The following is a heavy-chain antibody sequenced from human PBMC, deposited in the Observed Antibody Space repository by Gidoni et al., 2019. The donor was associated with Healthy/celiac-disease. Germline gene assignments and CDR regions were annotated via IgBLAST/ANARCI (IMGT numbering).Heavy chain of an antibody. Sequence: EVQLVQSGAEVKKPGESLKISCKGSGYSFTSYWIGWVRQMPGKGLEWMGIIYPGDSDTRYSPSFQGQVTISADKSISTAYLQWSSLKASDTAMYYCARGVGTYYYDSSGHKSPPNDAFDIWGQGTMVTVSS. CDR2: IYPGDSDT. CDR3: ARGVGTYYYDSSGHKSPPNDAFDI. CDR1: GYSFTSYW. D-gene: IGHD3-22*01. J-gene: IGHJ3*02. V-gene: IGHV5-51*01.